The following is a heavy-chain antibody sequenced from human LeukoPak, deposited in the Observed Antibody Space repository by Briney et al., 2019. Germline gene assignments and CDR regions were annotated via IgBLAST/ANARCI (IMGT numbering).Heavy chain of an antibody. Sequence: SETLSLTCTVSGYSISSGYYWTWIRQPPGKGLEWIGSIYHSGSTYNNPSLKSRVTISVDTSKNQFSLQLNSVTPEDTAVYYCARVTYYDFWSGTRTGFFDYWGQGTLVTVSS. CDR1: GYSISSGYY. J-gene: IGHJ4*02. V-gene: IGHV4-38-2*02. CDR2: IYHSGST. D-gene: IGHD3-3*01. CDR3: ARVTYYDFWSGTRTGFFDY.